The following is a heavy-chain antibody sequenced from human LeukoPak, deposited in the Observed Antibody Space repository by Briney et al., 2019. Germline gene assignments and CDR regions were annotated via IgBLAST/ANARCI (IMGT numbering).Heavy chain of an antibody. CDR3: ARDLMGEDNY. V-gene: IGHV3-33*01. D-gene: IGHD1-26*01. J-gene: IGHJ4*02. CDR2: IWYDGSNK. Sequence: GRSLRLSCAASGFGMHWVRQAPGKGLERVAIIWYDGSNKYYSDSVKGRFTISRDNSKNTLYLQMNSLRAEDTAVYYCARDLMGEDNYWGQGTLVTVSS. CDR1: GFG.